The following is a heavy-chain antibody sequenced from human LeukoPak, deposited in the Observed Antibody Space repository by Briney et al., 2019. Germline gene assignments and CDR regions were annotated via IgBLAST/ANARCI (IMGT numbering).Heavy chain of an antibody. CDR3: ARRLTQYDCFDP. Sequence: SQTLSLTCASSGDSVSSNGVTWNWIRQSPSRGLEWLGRTYYRSTWYNDDAVSVRGRITVNPDTSKNHFSLHLNYVMTEDTAVYYCARRLTQYDCFDPWGQRILVTVSS. CDR2: TYYRSTWYN. V-gene: IGHV6-1*01. J-gene: IGHJ5*02. CDR1: GDSVSSNGVT. D-gene: IGHD2-2*01.